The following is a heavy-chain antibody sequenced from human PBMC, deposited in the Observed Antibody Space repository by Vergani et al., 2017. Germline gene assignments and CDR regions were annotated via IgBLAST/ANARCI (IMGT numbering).Heavy chain of an antibody. V-gene: IGHV1-18*01. J-gene: IGHJ6*03. CDR3: ARDRGIVVVPAAMLDDYYYYYMDV. Sequence: QVQLVQSGAEVKKPGASVKVSCKASGYTFTSYGISWVRQAPGQGLEWMGWISAYNGNTNYAQKLQGRVTMTTDTSTSTAYMELRSLRSDDTAVYDCARDRGIVVVPAAMLDDYYYYYMDVWGKGTTVTVSS. CDR1: GYTFTSYG. D-gene: IGHD2-2*01. CDR2: ISAYNGNT.